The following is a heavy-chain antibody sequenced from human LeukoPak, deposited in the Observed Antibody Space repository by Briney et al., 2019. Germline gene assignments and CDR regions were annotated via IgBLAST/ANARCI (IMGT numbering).Heavy chain of an antibody. Sequence: GGSLRLSCAASGFTFSTYSMTWVRQAPGKGLEWVSVISGSGGNTYYADAVRGRFTISRDNSKNTVSLQMNSLRAEDTALYYCARERLSCRGDCLDDWGQGTLVTVSS. CDR3: ARERLSCRGDCLDD. CDR2: ISGSGGNT. J-gene: IGHJ4*02. V-gene: IGHV3-23*01. D-gene: IGHD2-21*02. CDR1: GFTFSTYS.